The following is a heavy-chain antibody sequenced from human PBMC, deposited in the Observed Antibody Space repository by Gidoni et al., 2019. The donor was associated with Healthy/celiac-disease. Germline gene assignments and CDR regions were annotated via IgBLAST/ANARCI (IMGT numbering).Heavy chain of an antibody. V-gene: IGHV4-39*01. J-gene: IGHJ4*02. Sequence: QLQLQESGPGLVKPSETLSLTCTVSGGSLSSSSYYWGWIRQPPGKGLEWIGRIYYSGSTYYNPSLKSRVTISVDTSKNQFSLKLSSVTAADTAVYYCARQGLETQTLTDYFDYWGQGTLVTVSS. CDR2: IYYSGST. CDR3: ARQGLETQTLTDYFDY. CDR1: GGSLSSSSYY. D-gene: IGHD1-1*01.